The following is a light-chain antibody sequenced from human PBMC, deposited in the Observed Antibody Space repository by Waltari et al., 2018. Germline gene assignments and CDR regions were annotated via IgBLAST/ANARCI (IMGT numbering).Light chain of an antibody. Sequence: EIVLTQSPGTLSLSPGERATLSCRASQSVSSSYLAWYQQKPGQAPRLLIYDASSRSTGIPDRFSGSGSVTDFTLTISRLEPEDFAVYYCQQYGSPPWTFGQGTKVEIK. V-gene: IGKV3-20*01. CDR2: DAS. CDR1: QSVSSSY. CDR3: QQYGSPPWT. J-gene: IGKJ1*01.